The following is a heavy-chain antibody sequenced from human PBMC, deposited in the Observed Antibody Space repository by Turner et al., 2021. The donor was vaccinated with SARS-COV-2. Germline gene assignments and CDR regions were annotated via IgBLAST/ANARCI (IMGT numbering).Heavy chain of an antibody. CDR2: IRYDGSNK. J-gene: IGHJ4*02. Sequence: QVQLVESGGGVVKPGRSLRLFCAASGFTFSSYGMHWVRQSPGKGLEWVAVIRYDGSNKYYAASVKGRFTISRDNSKNTQYLQMNSLRAEDTAVYYCARDKGEGSSGWLIPSGSYYFDYWGQGTLVTVSS. D-gene: IGHD6-19*01. V-gene: IGHV3-33*01. CDR3: ARDKGEGSSGWLIPSGSYYFDY. CDR1: GFTFSSYG.